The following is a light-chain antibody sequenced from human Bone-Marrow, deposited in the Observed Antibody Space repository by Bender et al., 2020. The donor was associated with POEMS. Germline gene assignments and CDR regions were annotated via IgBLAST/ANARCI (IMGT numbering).Light chain of an antibody. V-gene: IGLV2-11*01. Sequence: QSALTQPPSVSGSPGQSVTISCTGISTDIGDYNYVSWYQQHPGKVPKLIIYDVDKRPSGVPDRFSGSQSGDTASLTISGLQADDDVDYFCLSYVGNSYVFGTGTKVTVL. CDR1: STDIGDYNY. J-gene: IGLJ1*01. CDR2: DVD. CDR3: LSYVGNSYV.